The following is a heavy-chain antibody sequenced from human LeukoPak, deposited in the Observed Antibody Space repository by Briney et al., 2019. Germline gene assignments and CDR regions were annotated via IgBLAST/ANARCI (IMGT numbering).Heavy chain of an antibody. CDR2: IYSGGST. CDR1: GFTVSSNY. V-gene: IGHV3-53*01. D-gene: IGHD3-9*01. CDR3: ARDRRQDDILGHYYYMDV. Sequence: GGSLRLSCAASGFTVSSNYMSWVRQAPGKGLEWVSVIYSGGSTYYAGSVKGRFTISRDNSKNTLYLQMNSLRAEDTAVYYCARDRRQDDILGHYYYMDVWGKGTTVTIPS. J-gene: IGHJ6*03.